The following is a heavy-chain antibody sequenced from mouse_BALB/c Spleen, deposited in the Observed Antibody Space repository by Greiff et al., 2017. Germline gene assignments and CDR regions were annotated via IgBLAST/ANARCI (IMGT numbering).Heavy chain of an antibody. CDR2: INPSTGYT. CDR1: GYTFTSYW. Sequence: QVQLQESGAELAKPGASVKMSCKASGYTFTSYWMHWVKQRPGQGLEWIGYINPSTGYTEYNQKFKDKATLTADKSSSTAYMQLSSLTSEDSAVYYCARFCNSFAYWGQGTLVTVSA. D-gene: IGHD2-1*01. J-gene: IGHJ3*01. V-gene: IGHV1-7*01. CDR3: ARFCNSFAY.